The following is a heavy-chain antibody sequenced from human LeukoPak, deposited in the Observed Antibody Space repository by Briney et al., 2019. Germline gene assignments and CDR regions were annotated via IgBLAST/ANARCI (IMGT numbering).Heavy chain of an antibody. CDR2: IVVGSGNT. V-gene: IGHV1-58*02. CDR1: GFTFTSSA. Sequence: TSVKVSCKASGFTFTSSAMQWVCQARGQRLEWIGWIVVGSGNTNYAQKFQERVTITRDMSTSTAYMELSSLRYEDTDVYYCAASSDDSSGEGDYWGQGTLVTVSS. D-gene: IGHD3-22*01. J-gene: IGHJ4*02. CDR3: AASSDDSSGEGDY.